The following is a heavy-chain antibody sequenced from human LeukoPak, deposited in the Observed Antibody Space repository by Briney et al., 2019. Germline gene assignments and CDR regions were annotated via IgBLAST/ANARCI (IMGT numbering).Heavy chain of an antibody. CDR1: GFTFSTNY. J-gene: IGHJ4*02. CDR2: VYSGGAT. CDR3: ARAGGQFYYGSGTTGGYIDY. D-gene: IGHD3-10*01. Sequence: PGGSLRLSCAVSGFTFSTNYMTWVRQAPGKGLEWVSDVYSGGATYYADSVKGRFTIYRDISNNIVYLQMNSLRAEDTAVYYCARAGGQFYYGSGTTGGYIDYWGQGTLVTVSS. V-gene: IGHV3-53*01.